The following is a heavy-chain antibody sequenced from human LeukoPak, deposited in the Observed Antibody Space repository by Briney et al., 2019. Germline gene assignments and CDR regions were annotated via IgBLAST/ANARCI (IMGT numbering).Heavy chain of an antibody. CDR3: ARDTLTTDGDIDY. CDR1: GFTVSSNY. CDR2: IYSGGST. Sequence: GGSLRLSCAASGFTVSSNYMSWVRQAPGKGLEWVSVIYSGGSTYYADSVKGRFTISRDNSKNTLYLQMNSLRAEDTAVYYCARDTLTTDGDIDYWGQGTLVTVSS. V-gene: IGHV3-53*01. J-gene: IGHJ4*02. D-gene: IGHD5-24*01.